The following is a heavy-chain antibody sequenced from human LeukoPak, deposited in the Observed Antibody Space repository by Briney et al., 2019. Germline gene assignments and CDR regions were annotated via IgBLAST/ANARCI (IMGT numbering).Heavy chain of an antibody. V-gene: IGHV4-59*01. CDR3: ARFGTVVPAAYNWLDP. Sequence: SETLSLTCTVSGGSISSYYWSWIRQPPGKGLEWIGYIYYSGSTNYNPSLKSRVTISIDASKNQVSLKLSSVTAADTAVYYCARFGTVVPAAYNWLDPWGQGTLVTVSS. D-gene: IGHD2-2*01. J-gene: IGHJ5*02. CDR1: GGSISSYY. CDR2: IYYSGST.